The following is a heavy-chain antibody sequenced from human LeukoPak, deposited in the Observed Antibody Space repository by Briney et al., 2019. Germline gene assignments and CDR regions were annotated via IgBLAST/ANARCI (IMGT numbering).Heavy chain of an antibody. CDR2: IYSGGST. CDR1: GFTVSSNY. Sequence: PGESLRLSCAASGFTVSSNYMSWVRQAPGKGLEWVSVIYSGGSTYYPDSVKGRFTISRDNSKNTLYLQMNSLRAEDTAVYYCARARPQCSGGSCYSEYYYGMDVWGQGTTVTVSS. V-gene: IGHV3-53*01. J-gene: IGHJ6*02. D-gene: IGHD2-15*01. CDR3: ARARPQCSGGSCYSEYYYGMDV.